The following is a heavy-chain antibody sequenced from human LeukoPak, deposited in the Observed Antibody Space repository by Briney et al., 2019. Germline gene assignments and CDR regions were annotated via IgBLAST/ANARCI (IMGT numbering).Heavy chain of an antibody. CDR1: GGSISSHY. V-gene: IGHV4-4*07. Sequence: SETLCLTCTVSGGSISSHYWSWIRQPAGKGLEWIGRIYTSGSTNYNPSLKSRVTMSVDTSKNQVSLKLRSVTAADTAVYFCARGWLLGPDFDYWGQGNLVIVSS. D-gene: IGHD3-9*01. CDR3: ARGWLLGPDFDY. CDR2: IYTSGST. J-gene: IGHJ4*02.